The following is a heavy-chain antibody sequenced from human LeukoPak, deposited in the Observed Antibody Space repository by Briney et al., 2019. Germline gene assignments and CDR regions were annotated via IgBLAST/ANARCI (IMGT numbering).Heavy chain of an antibody. Sequence: GGSLRLSCAASGFTFDDYGMSWVRQAPGKGLEWVSGINWNGGSTGYADSVKGRFTISRDNAKNSLFLQMNSLRAEDTAVYYCARDRYGSGSYLIFDYRSQGTLVTVSS. CDR1: GFTFDDYG. CDR3: ARDRYGSGSYLIFDY. D-gene: IGHD3-10*01. J-gene: IGHJ4*02. V-gene: IGHV3-20*04. CDR2: INWNGGST.